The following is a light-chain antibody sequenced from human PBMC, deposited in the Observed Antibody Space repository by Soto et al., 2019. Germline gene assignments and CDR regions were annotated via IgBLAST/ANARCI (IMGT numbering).Light chain of an antibody. J-gene: IGKJ2*01. CDR3: QQRNNWPPGYS. Sequence: EIVLTQSPATLSLSPGERATLSCRASQSVRTYLAWYQQKPGQAPRLLIYDASSCAIGIPARFSSSGSGTDFTLTIRSLEPEDFAVYYCQQRNNWPPGYSFGQGTKLEIK. CDR2: DAS. V-gene: IGKV3-11*01. CDR1: QSVRTY.